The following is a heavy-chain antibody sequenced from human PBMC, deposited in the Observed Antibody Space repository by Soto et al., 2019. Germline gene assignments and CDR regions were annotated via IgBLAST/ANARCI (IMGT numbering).Heavy chain of an antibody. V-gene: IGHV1-24*01. CDR2: FDPEDGET. D-gene: IGHD6-19*01. CDR3: ATASISGWYDRSWFCP. J-gene: IGHJ5*02. Sequence: QVQLVQSGAEGKNPGASVKVSCKVSGYTLTELSMHWVRQAPGKGVEWMGGFDPEDGETIYAQQFQGRVTMTEDTSNETAYMAVSILRSEDTAVYFCATASISGWYDRSWFCPWGQGALVIVSS. CDR1: GYTLTELS.